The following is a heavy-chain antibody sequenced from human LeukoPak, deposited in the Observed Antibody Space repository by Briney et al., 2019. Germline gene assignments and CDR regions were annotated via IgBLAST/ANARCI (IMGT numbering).Heavy chain of an antibody. V-gene: IGHV4-59*08. CDR3: ARARGNGDYDY. CDR2: IYYSGST. CDR1: GGSISSYY. D-gene: IGHD4-17*01. J-gene: IGHJ4*02. Sequence: PSETLSLTCTVSGGSISSYYWSWIRQPPGKGLEWIGYIYYSGSTNYNPSLKSRVTISVDTSKNQFSLKLSSVTAADTAVYYCARARGNGDYDYWGQGTLVTASS.